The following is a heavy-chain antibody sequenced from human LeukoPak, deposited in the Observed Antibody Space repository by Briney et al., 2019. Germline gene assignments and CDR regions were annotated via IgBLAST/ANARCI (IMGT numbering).Heavy chain of an antibody. V-gene: IGHV1-2*02. CDR3: AGGIARYSSSYYDY. CDR2: INPNNGGT. CDR1: GYTFTDHY. Sequence: GASVKVSCKASGYTFTDHYIHWVRQAPGQGLEWMGWINPNNGGTYYAQKFQGRVTTTRDTSIGTAYMELSRLKSDDTAVYYCAGGIARYSSSYYDYWGQGALVTVSS. J-gene: IGHJ4*02. D-gene: IGHD3-16*01.